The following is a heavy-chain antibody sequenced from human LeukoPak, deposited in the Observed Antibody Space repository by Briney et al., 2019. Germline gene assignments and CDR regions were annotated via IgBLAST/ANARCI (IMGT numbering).Heavy chain of an antibody. V-gene: IGHV1-58*01. D-gene: IGHD3-10*01. CDR2: IVVGSGNT. CDR3: AAATRSGSYYHGPYGMDV. J-gene: IGHJ6*04. Sequence: SVKVSCKASGFTFTSSAVQWVRQARGQLLEWIGWIVVGSGNTNYAQKFQERVTITRDMSTSTAYMELSSLRSEDTAVYYCAAATRSGSYYHGPYGMDVWGKETTVTASS. CDR1: GFTFTSSA.